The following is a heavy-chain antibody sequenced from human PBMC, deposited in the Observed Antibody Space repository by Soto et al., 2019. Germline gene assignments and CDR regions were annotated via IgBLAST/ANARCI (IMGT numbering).Heavy chain of an antibody. D-gene: IGHD2-2*01. CDR3: ARDTTKLILVGPAASPGWFDP. CDR2: ISGTGVTT. CDR1: GFTFSSYA. Sequence: GGSLRLSCAAPGFTFSSYAMSWVRQAPGKGLEWVSAISGTGVTTYYAHSTKGRLPIHRDNSNKTLYLQMNSRRAGGRAVYHCARDTTKLILVGPAASPGWFDPWGQGTLVTVSS. V-gene: IGHV3-23*01. J-gene: IGHJ5*02.